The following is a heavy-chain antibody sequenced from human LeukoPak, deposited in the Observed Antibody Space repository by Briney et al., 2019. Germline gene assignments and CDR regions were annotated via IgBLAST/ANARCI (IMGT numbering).Heavy chain of an antibody. V-gene: IGHV3-30*18. D-gene: IGHD6-19*01. CDR3: VKRVYTSVSFDC. CDR1: GFTFSSYA. J-gene: IGHJ4*02. Sequence: QPGRSLRLSCAASGFTFSSYAMHWVRQTPGKGLEWVAVISYDGSDKYYVDSVKGRFTISRDNSKNTLYLQMNSLRAEDTALYYCVKRVYTSVSFDCWGQGTLVTVSS. CDR2: ISYDGSDK.